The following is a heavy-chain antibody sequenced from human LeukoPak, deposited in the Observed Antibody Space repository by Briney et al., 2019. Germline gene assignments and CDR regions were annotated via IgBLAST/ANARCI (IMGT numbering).Heavy chain of an antibody. J-gene: IGHJ4*02. V-gene: IGHV3-23*01. Sequence: GGSLRLSCAASEFTFSSNAMCWVRQAPGKGLEWVSGIGGDSRTHYADSVEGRFTIFRDSSKNMLYLQMNNLRAEDTAVYYCAKDILRWSFDYWGQGTLVTVSS. CDR3: AKDILRWSFDY. D-gene: IGHD4-23*01. CDR1: EFTFSSNA. CDR2: IGGDSRT.